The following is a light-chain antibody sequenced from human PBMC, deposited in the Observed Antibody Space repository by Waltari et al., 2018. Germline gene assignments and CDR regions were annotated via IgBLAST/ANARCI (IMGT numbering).Light chain of an antibody. CDR3: HQYGYAPLT. V-gene: IGKV3-20*01. Sequence: ETVLTQSPGTLPLSPGERATLSCRASQSVSNRYLAWYQQKPRKAPRLLIYDTSNRATGIPDAFSGSGSGTDFSLTISRLGPEDFAVYYCHQYGYAPLTFGGGTKVEI. CDR1: QSVSNRY. J-gene: IGKJ4*01. CDR2: DTS.